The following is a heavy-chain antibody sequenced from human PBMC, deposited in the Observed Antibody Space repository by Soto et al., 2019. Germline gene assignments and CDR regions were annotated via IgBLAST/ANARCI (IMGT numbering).Heavy chain of an antibody. CDR1: GFTFSSYA. Sequence: EVQLLESGGGLVQPGGSLRLSCAASGFTFSSYAMSWVRQAPGKGLEWVSAISGSGGSTYYADSVKGRFTISRDNAKNTLYLQMNSLRAEDTAVYYCAKTVVMRYYYYGMDVRGQGTTVTVSS. CDR2: ISGSGGST. J-gene: IGHJ6*02. D-gene: IGHD3-22*01. CDR3: AKTVVMRYYYYGMDV. V-gene: IGHV3-23*01.